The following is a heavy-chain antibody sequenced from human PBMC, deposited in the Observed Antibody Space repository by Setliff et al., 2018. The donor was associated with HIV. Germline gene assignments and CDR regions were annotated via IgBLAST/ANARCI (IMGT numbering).Heavy chain of an antibody. CDR1: DASISTSNFL. D-gene: IGHD1-1*01. Sequence: PSETLSLTCTVSDASISTSNFLWGWIRQSPGKGLEWIGSSHYSSRTYYNPSLKNRVTISADTSKNHLSLKLTSLTAADTAVYYCGRLETGPATSAYGTFNSWGQGKMVTVSS. J-gene: IGHJ4*02. CDR2: SHYSSRT. V-gene: IGHV4-39*02. CDR3: GRLETGPATSAYGTFNS.